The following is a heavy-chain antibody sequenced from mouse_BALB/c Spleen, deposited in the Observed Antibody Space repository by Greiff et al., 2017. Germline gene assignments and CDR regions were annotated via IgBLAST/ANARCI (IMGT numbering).Heavy chain of an antibody. CDR2: ISSGSSTI. CDR1: GFTFSSFG. Sequence: EVQRVESGGGLVQPGGSRKLSCAASGFTFSSFGMHWVRQAPEKGLEWVAYISSGSSTIYYADTVKGRFTISRDNPKNTLFLQMTSLRSEDTAMYYCARSPDAMDYWGQGTSVTVSS. J-gene: IGHJ4*01. CDR3: ARSPDAMDY. V-gene: IGHV5-17*02.